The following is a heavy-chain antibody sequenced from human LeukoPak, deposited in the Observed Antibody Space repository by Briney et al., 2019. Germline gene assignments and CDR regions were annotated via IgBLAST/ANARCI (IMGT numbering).Heavy chain of an antibody. Sequence: SVKVSCKASGGTFSSYAISWVRQAPGQGLEWMGGIIPIFGTANYAQKFQGRVTITADESTSTAYMELSSLRSEDTAVYYCARDGGYCGGDCYSDFDCWGQGTLVTVSS. D-gene: IGHD2-21*02. CDR1: GGTFSSYA. CDR2: IIPIFGTA. V-gene: IGHV1-69*13. CDR3: ARDGGYCGGDCYSDFDC. J-gene: IGHJ4*02.